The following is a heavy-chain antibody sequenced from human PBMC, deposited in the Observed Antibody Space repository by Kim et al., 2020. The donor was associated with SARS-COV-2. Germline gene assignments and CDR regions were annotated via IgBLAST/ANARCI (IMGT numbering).Heavy chain of an antibody. J-gene: IGHJ4*02. D-gene: IGHD1-26*01. CDR3: ARVSQWELRYFDY. V-gene: IGHV4-34*01. CDR2: INHSGST. CDR1: GGSFSGYY. Sequence: SETLSLTCAVYGGSFSGYYWSWIRQPPGKGLEWIGEINHSGSTNYNPSLKSRVTISVDTSKNQFSLKLSSVTAADTAVYYCARVSQWELRYFDYWGQGTLVTVSS.